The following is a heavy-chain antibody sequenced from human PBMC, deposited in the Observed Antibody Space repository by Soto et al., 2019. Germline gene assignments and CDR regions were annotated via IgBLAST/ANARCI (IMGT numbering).Heavy chain of an antibody. D-gene: IGHD2-15*01. CDR2: LGSKSDGGTT. Sequence: EVQLVESGGGLVKPGGSLRISCAASGFTLTNAWMSWVRPAPGKGLEWVGRLGSKSDGGTTDYAAPVKGRFTISRDDSKNTLYLQMNSLKTEDTGVYYCTTRIAGGQGTRVTVSS. V-gene: IGHV3-15*04. CDR1: GFTLTNAW. J-gene: IGHJ4*02. CDR3: TTRIA.